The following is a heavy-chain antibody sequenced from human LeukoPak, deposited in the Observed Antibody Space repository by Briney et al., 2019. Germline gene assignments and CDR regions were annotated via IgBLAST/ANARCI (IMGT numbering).Heavy chain of an antibody. J-gene: IGHJ4*02. V-gene: IGHV4-61*02. CDR3: ARVSGSYPYYFDY. D-gene: IGHD1-26*01. Sequence: PSETLSLTCTVSGGSISSGSYYWRWIRQPAGKGLEWIGRIYTSGSTNYNPSLKSRVTISVDTSKNQFSLKLSSVTATDTAVYYCARVSGSYPYYFDYWGQGTLVTVSS. CDR2: IYTSGST. CDR1: GGSISSGSYY.